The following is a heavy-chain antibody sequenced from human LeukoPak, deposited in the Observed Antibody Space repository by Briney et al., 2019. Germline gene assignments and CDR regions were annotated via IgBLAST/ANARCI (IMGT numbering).Heavy chain of an antibody. CDR2: MYSGGGT. CDR3: ARGGGDYYESSGSYHTGYYFDY. Sequence: GGSLRLSCAASGFSVSSNYMNWVRQAPKKGLEWVSVMYSGGGTYYADSVKGRFTISRDNSKNTLFLQMNSLRAEDTAVYHCARGGGDYYESSGSYHTGYYFDYWGQGTLVTVSS. CDR1: GFSVSSNY. D-gene: IGHD3-22*01. J-gene: IGHJ4*02. V-gene: IGHV3-66*01.